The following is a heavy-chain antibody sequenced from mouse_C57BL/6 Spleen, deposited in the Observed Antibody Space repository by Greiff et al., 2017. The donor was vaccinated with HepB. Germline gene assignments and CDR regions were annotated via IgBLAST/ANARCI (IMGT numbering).Heavy chain of an antibody. CDR1: GYTFTDYY. CDR2: INPNNGGT. V-gene: IGHV1-26*01. J-gene: IGHJ1*03. D-gene: IGHD1-1*01. CDR3: ERFGSSYEYFDV. Sequence: EVQLQQSGPELVKPGASVKISCKASGYTFTDYYMNWVKQSHGKSLEWIGDINPNNGGTSYNQKFKGKATLTVDKSSSTAYMELRSLTSEDSAVYYCERFGSSYEYFDVWGTGTTVTVAS.